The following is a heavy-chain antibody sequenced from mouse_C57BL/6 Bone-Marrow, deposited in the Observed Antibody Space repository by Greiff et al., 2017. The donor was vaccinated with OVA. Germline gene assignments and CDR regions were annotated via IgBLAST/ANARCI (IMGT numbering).Heavy chain of an antibody. CDR1: GFTFSSYA. Sequence: EVQRVESGEGLVKPGGSLKLSCAASGFTFSSYAMSWVRQTPEKRLEWVAYISSGGDYIYYADTVKGRFTISRDKARNTMYLQMSSLKSEDTAMYYCTRDTFSVRFAYWGQGTLVTVSA. V-gene: IGHV5-9-1*02. J-gene: IGHJ3*01. CDR3: TRDTFSVRFAY. CDR2: ISSGGDYI.